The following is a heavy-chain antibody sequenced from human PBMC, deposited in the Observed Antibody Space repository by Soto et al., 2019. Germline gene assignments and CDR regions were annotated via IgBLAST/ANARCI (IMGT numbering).Heavy chain of an antibody. CDR3: VKDKKYDILSAWDALDI. Sequence: GGSLGLSCAASGFTFAVYAMTWVRQAPGKGLEWVAAISGGGGGTYYADPVKGRFTISRDNSKNTLHLQMNNLRAEDTAIYYCVKDKKYDILSAWDALDIWGHGTLVTVSS. J-gene: IGHJ3*02. D-gene: IGHD3-9*01. V-gene: IGHV3-23*01. CDR2: ISGGGGGT. CDR1: GFTFAVYA.